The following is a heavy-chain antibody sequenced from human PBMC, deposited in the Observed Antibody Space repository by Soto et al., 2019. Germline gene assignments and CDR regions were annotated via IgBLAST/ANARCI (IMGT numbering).Heavy chain of an antibody. CDR2: IYPSDSDT. V-gene: IGHV5-51*01. D-gene: IGHD3-3*01. CDR1: GYNFAVYW. Sequence: GESLKISCKGSGYNFAVYWIAWVRHMPGKGLELRGIIYPSDSDTRYRPSCQRQVTISADKSISSAYLQWSSLRASDTAMYYCARGGVSTRTFDYWGQGTPVTVSS. J-gene: IGHJ4*02. CDR3: ARGGVSTRTFDY.